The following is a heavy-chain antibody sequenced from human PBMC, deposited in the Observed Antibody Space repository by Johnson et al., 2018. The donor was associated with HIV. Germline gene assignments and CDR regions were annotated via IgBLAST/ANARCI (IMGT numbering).Heavy chain of an antibody. CDR3: ARDFNSGSPDGAFDI. CDR2: ISTDGSST. Sequence: QVQLVESGGGLVTPGGSVKLSCQGSGFTFSDYYMTWIRQAPGKGLEWVSYISTDGSSTYYADAVKGRFTFVRDNAKHSVYLQMNSLRAEDTALYYCARDFNSGSPDGAFDIWGQGTMVTVSS. V-gene: IGHV3-11*01. D-gene: IGHD4-23*01. CDR1: GFTFSDYY. J-gene: IGHJ3*02.